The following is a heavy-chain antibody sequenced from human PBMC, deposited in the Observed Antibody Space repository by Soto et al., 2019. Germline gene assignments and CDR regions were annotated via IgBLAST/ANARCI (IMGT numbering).Heavy chain of an antibody. Sequence: QVQLVQSGAEVKKPGASVKVSCKASGDSFTSYGISWVRQAPGQGLEWMGWISAYNGNTNYAQKLQGRVTMTTDTSTSTAYMELRSLRSDDTAVYYCARDGDVFWSGYKYYYGMDVWGQGTTVTVSS. CDR1: GDSFTSYG. V-gene: IGHV1-18*01. D-gene: IGHD3-3*01. J-gene: IGHJ6*02. CDR2: ISAYNGNT. CDR3: ARDGDVFWSGYKYYYGMDV.